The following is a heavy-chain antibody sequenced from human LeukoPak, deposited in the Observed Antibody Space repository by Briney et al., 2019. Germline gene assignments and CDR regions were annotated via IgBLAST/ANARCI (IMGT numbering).Heavy chain of an antibody. D-gene: IGHD6-19*01. J-gene: IGHJ4*02. CDR1: GFTFSDYS. CDR2: ISSESTYI. CDR3: ARFETVAAKPFEY. V-gene: IGHV3-21*01. Sequence: GGSLRLSCAASGFTFSDYSMNWVRQTPGMGLEWVSSISSESTYILYADSVKGRFTISRDNAKNSLYLQMDSLRAEDTAVYYCARFETVAAKPFEYWGQGALVTVSS.